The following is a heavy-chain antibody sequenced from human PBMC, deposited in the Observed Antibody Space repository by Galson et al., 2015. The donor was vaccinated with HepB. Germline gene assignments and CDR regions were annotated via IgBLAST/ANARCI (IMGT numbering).Heavy chain of an antibody. Sequence: SLRLSCAASGFTFSSYAMSWVRQAPGKGLEWVSAISGSGGSTYYADSVRGRFTISRDNSKNTLYLQMNSLRAEDTAVYYCAKDRGDSSDTFDYWGQGTLVTVSS. D-gene: IGHD6-19*01. CDR2: ISGSGGST. V-gene: IGHV3-23*01. J-gene: IGHJ4*02. CDR3: AKDRGDSSDTFDY. CDR1: GFTFSSYA.